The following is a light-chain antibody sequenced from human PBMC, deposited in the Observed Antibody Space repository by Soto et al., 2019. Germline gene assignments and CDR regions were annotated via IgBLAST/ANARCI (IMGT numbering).Light chain of an antibody. CDR1: QDISNY. CDR2: DAS. V-gene: IGKV1-33*01. Sequence: DIQMTQSPSSLSASVGDRVTITCQASQDISNYLNWYQQKPGKAPKLLIYDASNLETGVPSRFSGSGSGTDFTFTISSLQPEDIDTYYCQQTYSTPWTLGQGTKVDIK. J-gene: IGKJ1*01. CDR3: QQTYSTPWT.